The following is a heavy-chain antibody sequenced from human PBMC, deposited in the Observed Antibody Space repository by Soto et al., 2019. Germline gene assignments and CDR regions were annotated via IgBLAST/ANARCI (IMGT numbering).Heavy chain of an antibody. D-gene: IGHD3-22*01. CDR3: ARRDYYDSSGYDSWYYGMDV. J-gene: IGHJ6*02. V-gene: IGHV1-69*13. CDR2: IIPIFGTA. Sequence: SVKVSCKASGGTFSSYAISWVRQAPGQGLEWMGGIIPIFGTANYAQKFQGRVTITADESTSTAYMELSSLRSEDTAVYYCARRDYYDSSGYDSWYYGMDVWGQGTTVTVSS. CDR1: GGTFSSYA.